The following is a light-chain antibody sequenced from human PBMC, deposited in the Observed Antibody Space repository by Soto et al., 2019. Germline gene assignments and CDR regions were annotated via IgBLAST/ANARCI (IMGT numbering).Light chain of an antibody. CDR1: QSVSSN. Sequence: EIVMTQSPATLSVSPGERATLSCRASQSVSSNLAWYQQKPGQAPRLLIFGASTRATGIPARFSGSGSGTEFTLIISSLQSEDFAVYYCQQYYNWPLTFGGGTKVEIK. CDR2: GAS. J-gene: IGKJ4*01. CDR3: QQYYNWPLT. V-gene: IGKV3-15*01.